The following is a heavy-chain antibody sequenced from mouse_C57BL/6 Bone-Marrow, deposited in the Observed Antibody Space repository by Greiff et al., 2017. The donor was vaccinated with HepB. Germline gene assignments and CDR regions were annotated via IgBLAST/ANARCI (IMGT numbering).Heavy chain of an antibody. CDR1: GFTFSDFY. J-gene: IGHJ4*01. V-gene: IGHV7-1*01. CDR3: ARDALYYYGSERAMDY. CDR2: SRNKANDYTT. Sequence: EVQLVESGGGLVQSGRSLRLSCATSGFTFSDFYMEWVRQAPGKGLEWIAASRNKANDYTTEYSASVKGRFIVSRDTSQSILYLQMNALRAEDTAIYYCARDALYYYGSERAMDYWGQGTSVTVSS. D-gene: IGHD1-1*01.